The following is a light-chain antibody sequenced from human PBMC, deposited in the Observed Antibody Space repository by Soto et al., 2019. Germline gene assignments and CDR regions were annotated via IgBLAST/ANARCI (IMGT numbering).Light chain of an antibody. CDR2: GAS. CDR1: QSVSSSY. Sequence: EIVWTQSPGTLSLSPGERATLSFSASQSVSSSYLAWYQQKPGQAPRLLIYGASSRATGIPDRFSGSGSGTAFTLTISRLEPEDFAVYYCQQYGSSPLFTFGPGTKVDIK. J-gene: IGKJ3*01. V-gene: IGKV3-20*01. CDR3: QQYGSSPLFT.